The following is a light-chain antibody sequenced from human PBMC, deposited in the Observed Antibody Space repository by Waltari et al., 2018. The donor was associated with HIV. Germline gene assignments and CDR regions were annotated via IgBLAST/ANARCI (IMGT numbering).Light chain of an antibody. Sequence: QAVVTQEPSLTVSPGGPVTPTCDSSTGAVTSDHHPYWFQRTPGQAPRTLIYDTSNKHSWTPARFSGSLLGGKAALTLSGGQPEDEAEYYCLLSYGGARVFGGGTKLTVL. CDR2: DTS. V-gene: IGLV7-46*01. CDR1: TGAVTSDHH. CDR3: LLSYGGARV. J-gene: IGLJ2*01.